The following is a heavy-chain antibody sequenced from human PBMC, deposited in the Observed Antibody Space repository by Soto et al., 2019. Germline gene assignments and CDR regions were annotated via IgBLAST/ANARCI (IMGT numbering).Heavy chain of an antibody. CDR2: IKQDGSEK. CDR3: ARDRDGVLGVAAAGTRFDY. V-gene: IGHV3-7*01. Sequence: GGSLRLSCAASGFTFSSYWMSWVHQAPGKGLEWVANIKQDGSEKYYVDSVKGRFTISRDNAKNSLYMQMNSLRAEDTGVYYCARDRDGVLGVAAAGTRFDYWGQGTLVTVSS. CDR1: GFTFSSYW. D-gene: IGHD6-13*01. J-gene: IGHJ4*02.